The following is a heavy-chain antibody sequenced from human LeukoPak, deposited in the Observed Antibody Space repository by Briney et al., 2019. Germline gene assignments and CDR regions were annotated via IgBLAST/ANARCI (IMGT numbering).Heavy chain of an antibody. D-gene: IGHD6-19*01. CDR2: ISSTSTYI. J-gene: IGHJ4*02. Sequence: GGSLRLSCAASGFTFSSYSMNWVRQTPGKGLEWVSSISSTSTYIYYADSVKGRFTISRDNAKNSLYLQMNSLRAEDTAIYYCAKMPVSYSSGWSTFDYWGQGTLVTVSS. CDR3: AKMPVSYSSGWSTFDY. V-gene: IGHV3-21*04. CDR1: GFTFSSYS.